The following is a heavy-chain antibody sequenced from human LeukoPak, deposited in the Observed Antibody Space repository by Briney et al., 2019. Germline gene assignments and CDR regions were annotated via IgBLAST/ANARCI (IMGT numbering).Heavy chain of an antibody. J-gene: IGHJ4*02. CDR1: GFTFSSYA. V-gene: IGHV3-23*01. CDR2: ISGGGGST. Sequence: GGSLRLFSAASGFTFSSYAMSWVRQAPGKGLEWVSAISGGGGSTYHADSVKGRFTISRDNSKNTLYLQMNTLRAEDTAVYYCAKARPATVTTFDYWGQGTLVTVSS. CDR3: AKARPATVTTFDY. D-gene: IGHD4-11*01.